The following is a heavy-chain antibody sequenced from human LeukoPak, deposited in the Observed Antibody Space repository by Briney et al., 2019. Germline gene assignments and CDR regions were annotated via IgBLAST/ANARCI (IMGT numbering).Heavy chain of an antibody. CDR2: ISSSSSYI. CDR1: GFTFSGYS. V-gene: IGHV3-21*01. J-gene: IGHJ4*02. Sequence: PGGSLRLSCAASGFTFSGYSMNWVRQAPGKGLEWVSSISSSSSYIYYADSVKGRFTVSRDNAKNSLYLQMNSLRAGDTAVYYCAREQYVVFDYWGQGTLVTVSS. D-gene: IGHD2-2*01. CDR3: AREQYVVFDY.